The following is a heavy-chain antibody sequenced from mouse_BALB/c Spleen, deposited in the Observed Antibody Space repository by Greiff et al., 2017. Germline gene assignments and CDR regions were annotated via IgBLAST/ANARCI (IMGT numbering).Heavy chain of an antibody. CDR2: IDPENGDT. V-gene: IGHV14-4*02. J-gene: IGHJ3*01. CDR3: NPGGWLGY. Sequence: EVKLVESGAELVRSGASVKLSCTASGFNIKDYYMHWVKQRPEQGLEWIGWIDPENGDTEYAPKFQGKATMTADTSSNTAYLQLSSLTSEETAVYYCNPGGWLGYWGKGALVAVSA. CDR1: GFNIKDYY.